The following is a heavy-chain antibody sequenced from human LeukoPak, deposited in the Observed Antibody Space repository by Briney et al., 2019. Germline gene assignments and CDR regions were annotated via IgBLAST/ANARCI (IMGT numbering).Heavy chain of an antibody. Sequence: PGGSLRLSCAASGFTFSSYGMSWVRQAPGKGLEWVSAIGSTGGTTYYADSVKGRLTISRDNSKNTLYLQMNSLRAEDTAIYYCAKNADRGAYCSGGSCYPYYYYTDVWGEGTTVTISS. V-gene: IGHV3-23*01. CDR2: IGSTGGTT. CDR1: GFTFSSYG. J-gene: IGHJ6*03. D-gene: IGHD2-15*01. CDR3: AKNADRGAYCSGGSCYPYYYYTDV.